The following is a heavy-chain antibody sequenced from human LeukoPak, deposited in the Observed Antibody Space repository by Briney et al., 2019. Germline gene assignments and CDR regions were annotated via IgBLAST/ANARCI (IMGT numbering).Heavy chain of an antibody. CDR2: ISSISSII. CDR1: GFTFSTYS. CDR3: TRSRPGTEAGQPNFDY. J-gene: IGHJ4*02. Sequence: RGSLRLSCAASGFTFSTYSISWVRQAPGEGLEWVSYISSISSIIYYADSVKGRFTISRDNARNSLYLQMNSLRAEDTAVYYCTRSRPGTEAGQPNFDYWGQGTLVTVSS. V-gene: IGHV3-48*01. D-gene: IGHD6-13*01.